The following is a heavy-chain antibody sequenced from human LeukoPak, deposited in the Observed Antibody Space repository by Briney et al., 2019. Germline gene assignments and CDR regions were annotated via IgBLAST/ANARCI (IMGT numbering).Heavy chain of an antibody. CDR2: ISYDGSNK. V-gene: IGHV3-30-3*01. J-gene: IGHJ4*02. CDR3: ARDRYDY. Sequence: GRSLRLSCAASGFTFSSYAMHWVRQAPGKGLEWVVVISYDGSNKYYADSVKGRFTISRDNSKDTLYLQMNSLRAEDTAVYYCARDRYDYWGQGTLVTVSS. CDR1: GFTFSSYA.